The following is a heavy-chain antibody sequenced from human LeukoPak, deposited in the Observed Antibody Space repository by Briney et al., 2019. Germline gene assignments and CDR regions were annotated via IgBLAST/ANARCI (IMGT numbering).Heavy chain of an antibody. Sequence: PGGSLRLSCAASGFSFSSYGMHWVRQAPGKGLEWVAYIQYDGSNERYADSVKGRFSISRDSSKNILNLQMNSLRAEDTAVYYCAKDRCSNGIGCYYYYMDVWGKGTTVTIYS. CDR2: IQYDGSNE. J-gene: IGHJ6*03. CDR1: GFSFSSYG. CDR3: AKDRCSNGIGCYYYYMDV. D-gene: IGHD2-8*01. V-gene: IGHV3-30*02.